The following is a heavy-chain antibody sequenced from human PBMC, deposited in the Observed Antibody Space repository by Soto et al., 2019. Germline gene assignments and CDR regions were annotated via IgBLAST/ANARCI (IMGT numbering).Heavy chain of an antibody. CDR2: IYYSGST. Sequence: SETQSLTCPVSGGNISSYCLSWIRKHTGKGLEWIGYIYYSGSTNYNPSLKSRVTISVDTSKNQFPLKLSSVTAADTAVYYCAGFRPGRDYYYYYGMDVWGQGTTVTVSS. CDR3: AGFRPGRDYYYYYGMDV. D-gene: IGHD6-6*01. CDR1: GGNISSYC. J-gene: IGHJ6*02. V-gene: IGHV4-59*01.